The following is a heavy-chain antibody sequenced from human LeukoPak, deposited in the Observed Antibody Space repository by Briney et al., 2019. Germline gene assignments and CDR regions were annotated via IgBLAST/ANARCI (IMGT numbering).Heavy chain of an antibody. J-gene: IGHJ4*02. CDR3: ARRIAAADRAGLDY. Sequence: ASVKVSCKASGYTFTSYDINWVRQATGQGLEGMGWMNPNSGNTGYAQKFQGRVTMTRNTSISTAYMELSSLRSEDTAVYYCARRIAAADRAGLDYWGQGTLVTVSS. CDR2: MNPNSGNT. CDR1: GYTFTSYD. V-gene: IGHV1-8*01. D-gene: IGHD6-13*01.